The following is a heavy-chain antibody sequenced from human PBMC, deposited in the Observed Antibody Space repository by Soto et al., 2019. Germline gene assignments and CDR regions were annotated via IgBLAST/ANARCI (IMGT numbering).Heavy chain of an antibody. J-gene: IGHJ4*02. CDR3: ARGPTYYYGSGSHLL. D-gene: IGHD3-10*01. CDR1: GGSISSGGYY. CDR2: IYYSGST. V-gene: IGHV4-31*03. Sequence: QVQLQESGPGLVKPSQTLSLTCTVSGGSISSGGYYWSWIRQHPGKGLEWIGYIYYSGSTYYNPSLKSRVTISVDTSKNPCSLKLSSVTAADTAVYYCARGPTYYYGSGSHLLWGQGTLVTVSS.